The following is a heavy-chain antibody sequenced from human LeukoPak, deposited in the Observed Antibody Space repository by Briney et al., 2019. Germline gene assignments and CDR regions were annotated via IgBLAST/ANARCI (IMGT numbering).Heavy chain of an antibody. CDR3: ARGYSSSSNWFDP. D-gene: IGHD6-13*01. CDR2: FHNSGTS. J-gene: IGHJ5*02. V-gene: IGHV4-59*01. CDR1: DDSISDYY. Sequence: PSETLSLTCTVSDDSISDYYRGWIRQPPGKGLEWIGYFHNSGTSTYNPSLKSRVTISADTSKNQFSLKLNSLTTADTAVYYCARGYSSSSNWFDPWGQETLVTVSS.